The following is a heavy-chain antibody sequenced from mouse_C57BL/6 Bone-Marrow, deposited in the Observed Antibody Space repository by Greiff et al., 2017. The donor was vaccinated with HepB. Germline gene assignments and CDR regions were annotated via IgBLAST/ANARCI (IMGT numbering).Heavy chain of an antibody. V-gene: IGHV1-26*01. D-gene: IGHD3-2*02. J-gene: IGHJ2*01. CDR1: GYTFTDYY. CDR2: INPNNGGT. Sequence: EVKLQQSGPELVKPGASVKISCKASGYTFTDYYMNWVKQSHGKSLEWIGDINPNNGGTSYNQKFKGKATLTVDKSSSTAYMELRSLTSEDSAVYYCARKTAQAKDYFDYWGQGTTLTVSS. CDR3: ARKTAQAKDYFDY.